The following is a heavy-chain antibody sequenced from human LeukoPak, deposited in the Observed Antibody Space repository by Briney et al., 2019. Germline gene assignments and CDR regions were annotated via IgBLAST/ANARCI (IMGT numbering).Heavy chain of an antibody. CDR1: GGTFSSYA. D-gene: IGHD6-6*01. V-gene: IGHV1-69*05. CDR2: IIPIFGTA. Sequence: GASMKVSCKASGGTFSSYAISWVRQAPGQGLEWMGGIIPIFGTANYAQKFQGRVTITTDESTSTAYMELSSLRSEDTAVYYCASWAASSLDYYYYMDVWGKGTTVTVSS. J-gene: IGHJ6*03. CDR3: ASWAASSLDYYYYMDV.